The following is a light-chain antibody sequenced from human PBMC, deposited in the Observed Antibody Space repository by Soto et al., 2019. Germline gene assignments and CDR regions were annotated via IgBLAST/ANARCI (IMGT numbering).Light chain of an antibody. J-gene: IGKJ1*01. CDR2: DAS. CDR3: QQYNRYSRT. Sequence: DIKMTQSPPSLSASVGDRVTITCRASQDIAKDLGWYQQKPGKAPKRLIRDASSLESGVPLRFSGSGSGTEFTLTISSLQPEDLATYYCQQYNRYSRTFGQGTKVDIK. CDR1: QDIAKD. V-gene: IGKV1-17*01.